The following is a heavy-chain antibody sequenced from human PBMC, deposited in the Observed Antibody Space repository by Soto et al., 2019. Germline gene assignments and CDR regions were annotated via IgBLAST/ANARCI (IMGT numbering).Heavy chain of an antibody. Sequence: QVQLVQSGAEVKKPGASVKVSCKASGYTFTSYYMHWVRQAPGQGLEWMGIINPSGGSTSYAQKFQGRVTMTRDTSTSTVYMELSSLRSEDPAVYSCARAIPAAGWFDPWGQGTLVTVSS. D-gene: IGHD2-2*01. CDR3: ARAIPAAGWFDP. J-gene: IGHJ5*02. CDR2: INPSGGST. V-gene: IGHV1-46*01. CDR1: GYTFTSYY.